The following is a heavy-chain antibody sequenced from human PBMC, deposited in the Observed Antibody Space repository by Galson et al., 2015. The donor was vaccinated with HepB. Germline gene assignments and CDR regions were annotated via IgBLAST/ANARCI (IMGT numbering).Heavy chain of an antibody. D-gene: IGHD4-17*01. CDR3: ASSQIHDYGDYGYYYYYGMDV. J-gene: IGHJ6*02. CDR1: GFTFSSYW. V-gene: IGHV3-7*03. CDR2: IKQDGSEK. Sequence: SLRLSCAASGFTFSSYWMSWVRLAPGKGLEWVANIKQDGSEKYYVDSVKGRFTISRDNAKNSLYLQMNSLRAEDTAVYYCASSQIHDYGDYGYYYYYGMDVWGQGTTVTVSS.